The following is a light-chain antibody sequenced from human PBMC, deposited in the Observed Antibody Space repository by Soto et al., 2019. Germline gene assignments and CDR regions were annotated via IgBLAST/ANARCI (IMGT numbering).Light chain of an antibody. Sequence: QSALTQPASVSGSPGQSIAISCTGTSSDVGGYNYVSWYQQHPGKAPKLMIYDVSNRPSGVSDRFSGSKSGNTASLTISGLQAEDAADYYCSSYKTSSTYVFGTGTKLTVL. J-gene: IGLJ1*01. V-gene: IGLV2-14*01. CDR3: SSYKTSSTYV. CDR2: DVS. CDR1: SSDVGGYNY.